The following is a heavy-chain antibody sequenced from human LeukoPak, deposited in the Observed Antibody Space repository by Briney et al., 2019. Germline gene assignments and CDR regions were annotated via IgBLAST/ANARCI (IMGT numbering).Heavy chain of an antibody. CDR2: TSGSGVST. CDR3: AKDRVPYYDSSGYYLY. Sequence: GVLRLSCAASGFTFSSYAMRWVRQAPGKGLEWVSATSGSGVSTYYADSVKGRFTISRDNSKNTLYLQMNSLRAEDTAVYYCAKDRVPYYDSSGYYLYWGQGTLVTVSS. D-gene: IGHD3-22*01. J-gene: IGHJ4*02. V-gene: IGHV3-23*01. CDR1: GFTFSSYA.